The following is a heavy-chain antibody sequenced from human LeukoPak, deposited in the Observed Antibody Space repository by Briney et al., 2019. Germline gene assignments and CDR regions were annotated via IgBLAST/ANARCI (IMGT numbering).Heavy chain of an antibody. D-gene: IGHD3-22*01. V-gene: IGHV4-4*02. CDR1: GFTFSSYAM. CDR2: IYHSGST. CDR3: ARVLLRPPFKYYFDY. J-gene: IGHJ4*02. Sequence: GSLRLSCAASGFTFSSYAMSWVRQPPGKGLEWIGEIYHSGSTNYNPSLKSRVTISVDKSKNQFSLKLSSVTAADTAVYYCARVLLRPPFKYYFDYWGQGTLVTVSS.